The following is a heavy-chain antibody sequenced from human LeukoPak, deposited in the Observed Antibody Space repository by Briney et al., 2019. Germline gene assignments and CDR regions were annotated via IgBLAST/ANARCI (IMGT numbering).Heavy chain of an antibody. Sequence: GGSLRLSCAASGFMFSSNWMSWVRLAPGKGLEWVANIKEDGTETYYVDSVKGRFTISRDNAKNLLYLQMNSLRVEDTAVYYCAKEGRSLQTYWGQGTLVTVSS. V-gene: IGHV3-7*03. CDR2: IKEDGTET. D-gene: IGHD5-24*01. J-gene: IGHJ4*02. CDR3: AKEGRSLQTY. CDR1: GFMFSSNW.